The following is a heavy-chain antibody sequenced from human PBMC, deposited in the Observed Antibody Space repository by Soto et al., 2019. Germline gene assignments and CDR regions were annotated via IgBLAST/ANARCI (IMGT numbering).Heavy chain of an antibody. CDR3: ARERSYGSGSYAIYYYYGMDV. CDR1: GFPFSSYA. Sequence: PGGSLRLSCAASGFPFSSYAMHWVRQAPGKGLEWVAVISYDGSNKYYAESVEGRFTISRDNSKNTLYLQMNSLRAEDTAVYYCARERSYGSGSYAIYYYYGMDVWGQGTTVTVSS. V-gene: IGHV3-30-3*01. CDR2: ISYDGSNK. D-gene: IGHD3-10*01. J-gene: IGHJ6*02.